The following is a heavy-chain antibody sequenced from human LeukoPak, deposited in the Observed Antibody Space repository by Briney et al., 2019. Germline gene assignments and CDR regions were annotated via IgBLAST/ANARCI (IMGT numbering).Heavy chain of an antibody. CDR3: AGVVGATQSVHFDY. CDR1: GFTFSSYS. D-gene: IGHD1-26*01. V-gene: IGHV3-21*01. Sequence: GGSLRLSCAASGFTFSSYSMNWVRQAPGKGLEWVSSISSSSSYIYYADSVKGRFTISRDNAKNSLYLQMNSLRAEDTAVYYCAGVVGATQSVHFDYWGQGTLVTVSS. J-gene: IGHJ4*02. CDR2: ISSSSSYI.